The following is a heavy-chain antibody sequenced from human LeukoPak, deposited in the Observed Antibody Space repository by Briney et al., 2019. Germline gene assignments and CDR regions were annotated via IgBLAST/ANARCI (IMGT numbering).Heavy chain of an antibody. J-gene: IGHJ4*02. D-gene: IGHD2-2*01. V-gene: IGHV3-15*01. CDR2: IKSKTDGGTT. CDR1: GFTFSNAW. Sequence: GSLRLSCAASGFTFSNAWMSWVRQAPGKGLKRVGRIKSKTDGGTTDYAAPVKGRFTISRDDSKNTLYLQMNSLKTEDTAVYYCTTDQILDCSSTSCYLADYWGQGTLVTVSS. CDR3: TTDQILDCSSTSCYLADY.